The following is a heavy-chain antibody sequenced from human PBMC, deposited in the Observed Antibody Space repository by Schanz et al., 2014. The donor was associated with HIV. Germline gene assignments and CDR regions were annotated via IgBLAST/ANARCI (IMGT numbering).Heavy chain of an antibody. V-gene: IGHV3-33*01. D-gene: IGHD6-13*01. Sequence: QEPLVESGGGVVQPGKSLRLSCAASGFTFRNFGMHWVRQAPGKGLEGVAVIWYDGTNIDYADSVKGRFTVSRDNSKNMLYLQMNSLRAEDTAVYYCAREYYSRNWNWFDPWGQGTLVTVSS. J-gene: IGHJ5*02. CDR2: IWYDGTNI. CDR3: AREYYSRNWNWFDP. CDR1: GFTFRNFG.